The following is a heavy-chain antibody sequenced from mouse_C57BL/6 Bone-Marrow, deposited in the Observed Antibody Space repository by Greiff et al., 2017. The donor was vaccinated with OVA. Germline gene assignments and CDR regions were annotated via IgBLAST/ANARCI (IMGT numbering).Heavy chain of an antibody. J-gene: IGHJ3*01. D-gene: IGHD4-1*01. V-gene: IGHV14-4*01. Sequence: VQLQQSGAELVRPGASVKLSCTASGFNINDDFMHWVKQRPEQGLAWIGWIDPENGDTEYASKFQGTATLTADTSSSTAYLQLSSLTSEDTAVYYCTETGPCCDYWGQGTLVTVSA. CDR2: IDPENGDT. CDR3: TETGPCCDY. CDR1: GFNINDDF.